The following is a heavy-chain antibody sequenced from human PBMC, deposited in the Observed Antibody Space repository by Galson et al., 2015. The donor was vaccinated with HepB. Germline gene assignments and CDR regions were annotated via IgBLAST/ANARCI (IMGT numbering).Heavy chain of an antibody. CDR3: ARDYWIRTMDAFDV. CDR1: GFTSSTYA. J-gene: IGHJ3*01. Sequence: SLRLSCAASGFTSSTYAMNWVRQGPGKGLEWVSYISVTSTIYYADSVKGRFTISRDNARNTLYLQMDSLRVEDTAVYYCARDYWIRTMDAFDVWGQGTMVTVSS. D-gene: IGHD1/OR15-1a*01. CDR2: ISVTSTI. V-gene: IGHV3-48*04.